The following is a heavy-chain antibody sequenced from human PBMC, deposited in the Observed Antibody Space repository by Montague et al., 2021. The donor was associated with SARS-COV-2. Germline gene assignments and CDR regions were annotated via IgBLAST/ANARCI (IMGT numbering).Heavy chain of an antibody. J-gene: IGHJ4*02. V-gene: IGHV4-59*08. D-gene: IGHD2-15*01. CDR3: ARHTSVTHSFFDS. CDR1: GDSISRYY. CDR2: IYYSGST. Sequence: SETLSLTCSVPGDSISRYYWTWIRQPPGKGLEWFGYIYYSGSTYYNPSLKSRVTISVDTSKNQFSLKLSSVTAADTAVYYCARHTSVTHSFFDSWGQGTLVTVSS.